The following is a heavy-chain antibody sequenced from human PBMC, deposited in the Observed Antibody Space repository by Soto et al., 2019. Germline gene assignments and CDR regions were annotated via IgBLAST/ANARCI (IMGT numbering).Heavy chain of an antibody. CDR1: GFPFNNFE. J-gene: IGHJ4*02. V-gene: IGHV3-48*03. Sequence: GGSLRLSCVASGFPFNNFEMNWIRQAPGKGLEWISYITGGGATYYADSVKGRFTISRDNAKNSLFLQMNSVGVEDTAVYYCVGGGLSYFDHWGRGTLVTVSS. CDR2: ITGGGAT. CDR3: VGGGLSYFDH. D-gene: IGHD3-16*01.